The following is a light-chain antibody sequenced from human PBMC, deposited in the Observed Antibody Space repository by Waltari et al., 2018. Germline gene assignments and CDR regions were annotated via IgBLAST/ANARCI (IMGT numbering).Light chain of an antibody. CDR3: QQYYSTPLT. CDR2: WAS. CDR1: QIVLYSSNNKNY. Sequence: DIVMTQSPDSLAVSLGERATINCKSSQIVLYSSNNKNYLAWYQQKPGQPPKLLIYWASTRESGVPDRVSGSGSGTDFTLTISSLQAADVAVYYCQQYYSTPLTFGGGTKVEIK. V-gene: IGKV4-1*01. J-gene: IGKJ4*01.